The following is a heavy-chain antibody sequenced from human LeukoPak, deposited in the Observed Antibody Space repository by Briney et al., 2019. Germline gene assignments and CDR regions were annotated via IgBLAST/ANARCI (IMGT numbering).Heavy chain of an antibody. V-gene: IGHV1-2*02. CDR3: ASTGLQQQLSLDY. D-gene: IGHD6-13*01. Sequence: ASVKVSCKASGYTFTTYNINWVRQAPGQGLEWMGWINPNSGGTNYAQKFQGRVTMTRDTSISTAYMELSRLRSDDTAVYYCASTGLQQQLSLDYWGQGTLVTVSS. CDR2: INPNSGGT. J-gene: IGHJ4*02. CDR1: GYTFTTYN.